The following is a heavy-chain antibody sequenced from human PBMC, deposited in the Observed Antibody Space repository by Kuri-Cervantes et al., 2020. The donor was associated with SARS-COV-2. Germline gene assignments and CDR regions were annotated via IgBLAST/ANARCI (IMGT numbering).Heavy chain of an antibody. D-gene: IGHD1-20*01. CDR2: IFYSGGT. Sequence: SETLSLTCTVSGGSISSGGYYWSWIRQHPGKGLEWIGYIFYSGGTYYNPSLKSRVTISIDTSKSQFSLKLSSVTAADTAVYYCAREDNWNPPRWGQGTLVTVSS. V-gene: IGHV4-31*03. J-gene: IGHJ4*02. CDR1: GGSISSGGYY. CDR3: AREDNWNPPR.